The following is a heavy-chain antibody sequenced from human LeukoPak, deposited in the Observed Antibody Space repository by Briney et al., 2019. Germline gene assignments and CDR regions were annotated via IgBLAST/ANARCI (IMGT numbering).Heavy chain of an antibody. CDR1: GYTFTGYY. CDR2: INPNSGGT. Sequence: ASVKVSCKASGYTFTGYYMHWVRQAPGQGLEWMGWINPNSGGTNYAQKFQGRVTMTRDTSISTAYMELSRLRSDDTAVYYCAKSPHSSGPIDYWGQGTLVTVSS. CDR3: AKSPHSSGPIDY. V-gene: IGHV1-2*02. J-gene: IGHJ4*02. D-gene: IGHD3-22*01.